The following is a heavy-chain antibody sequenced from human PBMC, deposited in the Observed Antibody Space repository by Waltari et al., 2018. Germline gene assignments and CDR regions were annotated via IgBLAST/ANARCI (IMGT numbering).Heavy chain of an antibody. CDR3: ARGTGAHGVYFDY. D-gene: IGHD7-27*01. CDR1: GGSISSYY. Sequence: QVQLQESGPGLVKPSETLSLTCTVSGGSISSYYWSWIRQPPGKGLEWIGYIYYSGSTNYNPSLKSRVTISVDTSKNQFSLKLSSVTAADTAVYYCARGTGAHGVYFDYWGQGTLVTVSS. V-gene: IGHV4-59*01. CDR2: IYYSGST. J-gene: IGHJ4*02.